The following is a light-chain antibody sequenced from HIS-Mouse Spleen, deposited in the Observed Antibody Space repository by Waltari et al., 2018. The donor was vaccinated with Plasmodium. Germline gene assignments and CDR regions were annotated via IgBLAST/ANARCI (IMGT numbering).Light chain of an antibody. Sequence: SYELTQPPSVSVSPGQTARIPCLGDALPKKYDHWYQQKSGQAPVLVIYEDSKRPSGIPERFSGSSSGTMATLTISGAQVEDEADYYCYSTDSSGNHRGVFGGGTKLTVL. J-gene: IGLJ2*01. CDR1: ALPKKY. V-gene: IGLV3-10*01. CDR3: YSTDSSGNHRGV. CDR2: EDS.